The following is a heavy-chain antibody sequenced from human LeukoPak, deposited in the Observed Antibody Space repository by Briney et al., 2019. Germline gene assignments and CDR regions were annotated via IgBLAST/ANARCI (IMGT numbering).Heavy chain of an antibody. V-gene: IGHV3-15*01. CDR3: TTGKSGGRGGNLDY. CDR2: IKSKTDGGTP. CDR1: GFTFGNAW. Sequence: PGGSLRLSCAASGFTFGNAWMSWVRQAPGKGPEWVGRIKSKTDGGTPDYAAPVKGRFTISRDDSKNMVFLQMNSLKTEDSAVYYCTTGKSGGRGGNLDYWGQGTLVTVSS. J-gene: IGHJ4*02. D-gene: IGHD2-15*01.